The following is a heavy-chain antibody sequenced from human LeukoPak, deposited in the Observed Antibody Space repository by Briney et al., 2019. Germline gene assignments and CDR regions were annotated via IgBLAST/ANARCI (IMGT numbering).Heavy chain of an antibody. J-gene: IGHJ5*02. CDR3: ARRSTGYSNCVDWFDP. D-gene: IGHD4-11*01. Sequence: SETLSLTCAVYGGSFSGYYWSWIRQPPGKGLEWIGEINHSGSTNYNPSLKSRVTISVDTSKNQFSLKLSSVTAADTAVYYCARRSTGYSNCVDWFDPWGQGTLVTVSS. CDR2: INHSGST. V-gene: IGHV4-34*01. CDR1: GGSFSGYY.